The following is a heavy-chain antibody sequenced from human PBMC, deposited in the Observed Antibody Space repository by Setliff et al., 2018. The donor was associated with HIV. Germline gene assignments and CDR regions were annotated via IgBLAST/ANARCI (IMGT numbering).Heavy chain of an antibody. CDR2: IFYTGST. CDR3: VRGYCSSTTCYDDYYYMDV. V-gene: IGHV4-61*08. D-gene: IGHD2-2*01. CDR1: GGSINSGAYL. Sequence: SETLSLTCTVSGGSINSGAYLWAWIRQPPGKGLEWIAYIFYTGSTNYNPSLKSRVTISVDTSKNQFFLKLSSVTAADTAVYYCVRGYCSSTTCYDDYYYMDVWGKGSTVTVSS. J-gene: IGHJ6*03.